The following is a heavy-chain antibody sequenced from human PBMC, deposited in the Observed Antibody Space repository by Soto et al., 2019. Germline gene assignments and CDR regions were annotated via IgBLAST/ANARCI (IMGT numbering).Heavy chain of an antibody. V-gene: IGHV5-51*01. D-gene: IGHD6-25*01. J-gene: IGHJ4*02. Sequence: GESLKISCKGSGYTFTSYWIAWVRQLPGKVLEWLGSVYPGDSDRRDNPTFQGHVTMSVDKSSNTVYLQWSSLNASDTAMYYCARGGNQLEYWGQGXLVTVYS. CDR3: ARGGNQLEY. CDR2: VYPGDSDR. CDR1: GYTFTSYW.